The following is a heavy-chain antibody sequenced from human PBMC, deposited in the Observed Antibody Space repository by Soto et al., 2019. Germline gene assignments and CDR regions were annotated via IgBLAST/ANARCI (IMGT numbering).Heavy chain of an antibody. Sequence: SETLSLTCNVSGGSISSAAWEWIRQSPTRGLEWLGRTYYRSKWYTEYTVSVKSRISINADTSKNQFSLQLSSVIPEDTAVYYCARMANSTFDFWGQGALVTVS. J-gene: IGHJ4*02. D-gene: IGHD2-2*01. CDR1: GGSISSAA. CDR3: ARMANSTFDF. CDR2: TYYRSKWYT. V-gene: IGHV6-1*01.